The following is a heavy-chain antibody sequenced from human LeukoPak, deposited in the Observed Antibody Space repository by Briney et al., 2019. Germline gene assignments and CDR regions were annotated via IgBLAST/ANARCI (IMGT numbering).Heavy chain of an antibody. CDR1: GFTFSHYS. V-gene: IGHV3-30-3*01. J-gene: IGHJ4*02. CDR3: ARDLANRYLFDY. CDR2: ISYDGSDK. Sequence: PLGSLRLSCAASGFTFSHYSMHWGRQAPGKGLEWVAVISYDGSDKSYADSVKGRFTVSRDNSKNTLYLQMNSPRAEDTAVYSCARDLANRYLFDYWGQGILVSVSS. D-gene: IGHD1/OR15-1a*01.